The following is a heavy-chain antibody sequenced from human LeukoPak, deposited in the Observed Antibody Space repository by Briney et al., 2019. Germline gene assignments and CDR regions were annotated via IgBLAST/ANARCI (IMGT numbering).Heavy chain of an antibody. D-gene: IGHD3-3*01. Sequence: PGGCLRLSCVASVFPFSSYWMTWVRQAPGKGLEWVANIKQDGSKKSYVDSVKSRFTISRDNAKNSLYLQMNSLKTEDTAVYYCTTDTTYYGPYWGQGTLVTVSS. CDR3: TTDTTYYGPY. V-gene: IGHV3-7*03. CDR1: VFPFSSYW. CDR2: IKQDGSKK. J-gene: IGHJ4*02.